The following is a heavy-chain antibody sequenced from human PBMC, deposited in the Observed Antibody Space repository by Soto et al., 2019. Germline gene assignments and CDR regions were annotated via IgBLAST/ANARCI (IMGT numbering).Heavy chain of an antibody. CDR3: AKDLLHQWLVPGPFDY. Sequence: PGGSLRLSCAASGFTFSSYGMHWVRQAPGKGLEWVAVISYDGSNKYYADSVKGRFTISRDNSKNTLYLQMNSLRAEDTAVYYCAKDLLHQWLVPGPFDYWGQGTLVTVPS. D-gene: IGHD6-19*01. J-gene: IGHJ4*02. CDR2: ISYDGSNK. V-gene: IGHV3-30*18. CDR1: GFTFSSYG.